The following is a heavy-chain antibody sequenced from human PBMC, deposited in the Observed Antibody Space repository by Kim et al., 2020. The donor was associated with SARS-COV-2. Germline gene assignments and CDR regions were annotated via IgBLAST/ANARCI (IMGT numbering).Heavy chain of an antibody. CDR2: INSGGSTI. J-gene: IGHJ3*01. CDR1: GFMFSSYS. V-gene: IGHV3-48*03. CDR3: RGWLNTFDV. Sequence: VGSLRLSCAASGFMFSSYSMNWVRQAPGKGLEWVSHINSGGSTIYYADSVKGRFTISRDNAKDSLYLQMNSLRAEDTAIYYCRGWLNTFDVWGQGTMVTVSS. D-gene: IGHD3-9*01.